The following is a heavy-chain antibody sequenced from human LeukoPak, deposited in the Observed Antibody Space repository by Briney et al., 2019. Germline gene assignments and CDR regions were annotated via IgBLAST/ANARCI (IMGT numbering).Heavy chain of an antibody. CDR3: AKASITMIAVVIIDY. Sequence: GRSLRLSCAASGFTFSSYGMHWVRQAPGKGLEWVAVISYDGSNKYYADSVKGRFTISRDNSKNTLYLQMNSLRAEDTAVYYCAKASITMIAVVIIDYWGQGTLVTVSS. J-gene: IGHJ4*02. CDR2: ISYDGSNK. CDR1: GFTFSSYG. V-gene: IGHV3-30*18. D-gene: IGHD3-22*01.